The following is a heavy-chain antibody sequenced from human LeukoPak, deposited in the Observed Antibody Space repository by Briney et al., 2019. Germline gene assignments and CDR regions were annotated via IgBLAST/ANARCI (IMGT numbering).Heavy chain of an antibody. V-gene: IGHV4-39*01. CDR3: ARLPWNYSSYMAV. J-gene: IGHJ6*03. CDR2: IFYRWGT. D-gene: IGHD1-1*01. CDR1: GGSISSSTHY. Sequence: SETLSLTFTVSGGSISSSTHYLGLIRQPPREGLGWIGSIFYRWGTYPHPSLMSRVSISVDTSTSPFSLKLSSLTGADTAVFYCARLPWNYSSYMAVSSKGSTLTV.